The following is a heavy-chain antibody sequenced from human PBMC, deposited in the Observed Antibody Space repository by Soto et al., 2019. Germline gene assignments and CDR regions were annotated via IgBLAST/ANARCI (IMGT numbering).Heavy chain of an antibody. J-gene: IGHJ4*02. CDR2: IYHSGST. Sequence: SETLSLPCPVSGASFTGSNGWGWVRQPPGKGLGGLGEIYHSGSTNYTPSLKSRVTISVDKSKNQFSLKLSSVTAADTAVYYCARVAVAGTRVDYWGQGTLVTVSS. D-gene: IGHD6-19*01. CDR3: ARVAVAGTRVDY. V-gene: IGHV4-4*02. CDR1: GASFTGSNG.